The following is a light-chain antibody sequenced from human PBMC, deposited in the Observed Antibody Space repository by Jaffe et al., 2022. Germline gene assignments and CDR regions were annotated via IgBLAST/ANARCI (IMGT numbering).Light chain of an antibody. Sequence: EVVLTQSPGTLSLSPGERATLFCRASQSVRSNYLAWYQQKPGQAPRLLIYGASSRATGIPDRFSGSGSGTDFTLTISRLEPEDFAVYYCQHFGTSRWTFGQGTKVEIK. CDR3: QHFGTSRWT. V-gene: IGKV3-20*01. J-gene: IGKJ1*01. CDR1: QSVRSNY. CDR2: GAS.